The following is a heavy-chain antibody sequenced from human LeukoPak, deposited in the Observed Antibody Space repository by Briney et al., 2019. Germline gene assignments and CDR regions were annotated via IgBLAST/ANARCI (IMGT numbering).Heavy chain of an antibody. V-gene: IGHV4-59*01. CDR1: GDSISSYF. CDR2: IYHSGTS. J-gene: IGHJ5*02. Sequence: SETLSLTCTVSGDSISSYFWTWIRQPPGKGLEWIGFIYHSGTSSYNPSLKSRLTMSVDTSKNQVSLKLNSVTAADTAIYYCARGSYGWFDPWGQGTLVTVSS. D-gene: IGHD1-26*01. CDR3: ARGSYGWFDP.